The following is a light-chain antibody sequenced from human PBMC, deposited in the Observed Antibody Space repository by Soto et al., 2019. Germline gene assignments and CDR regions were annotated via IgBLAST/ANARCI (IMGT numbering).Light chain of an antibody. CDR3: SSYAGSNNPYV. CDR2: EVT. J-gene: IGLJ1*01. V-gene: IGLV2-8*01. Sequence: QSVLTQPPSASGSPGQSVTISCTGTSGDIGGYDYVSWYQQHPRKAPKLMIYEVTKRPLGVPDRFSGSKSGNTASLTVSGLQAEDEADYYCSSYAGSNNPYVFGTGTKVTVL. CDR1: SGDIGGYDY.